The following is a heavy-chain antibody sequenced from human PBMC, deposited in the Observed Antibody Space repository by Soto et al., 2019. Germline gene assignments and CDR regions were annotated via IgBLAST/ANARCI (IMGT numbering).Heavy chain of an antibody. CDR1: GYTLIMYY. J-gene: IGHJ4*02. D-gene: IGHD3-22*01. CDR3: ARNNDSSGYYHY. CDR2: INPSGGST. Sequence: ASVKVSCKASGYTLIMYYMHWVRQAPGQGLEWMGIINPSGGSTSYAQKFQGRVTVTRDTSTSTVYMELSSLRSGDTAVYYCARNNDSSGYYHYWGQGTLVTVSS. V-gene: IGHV1-46*01.